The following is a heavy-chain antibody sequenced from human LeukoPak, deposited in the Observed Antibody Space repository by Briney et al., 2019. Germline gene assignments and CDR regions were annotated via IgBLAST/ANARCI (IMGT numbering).Heavy chain of an antibody. CDR3: AKEFVRSYYYVFDS. CDR1: GFTFSSYA. CDR2: ISGSGGST. D-gene: IGHD3-10*02. Sequence: GGSLRLSCAASGFTFSSYALSWVRQAPGEGLEWVSHISGSGGSTYYADSVKGRFTISRDNPKNTLYLQMNSLRAEDTALYFCAKEFVRSYYYVFDSWGQGTLVTVSS. J-gene: IGHJ5*01. V-gene: IGHV3-23*01.